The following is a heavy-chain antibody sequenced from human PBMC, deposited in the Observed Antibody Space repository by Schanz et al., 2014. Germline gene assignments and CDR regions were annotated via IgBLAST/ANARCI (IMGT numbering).Heavy chain of an antibody. Sequence: EVQLLESGGGLVQPGGSLRLSCAASGFTFRSYAMSWVRQAPGKGLEWVSVISGSGDHTHYADSVKGRFTISRDNSKNTLYLQMNSLRVEDTAVYYCARDSGSHHLVDYWGQGTLVTVSS. CDR1: GFTFRSYA. D-gene: IGHD1-26*01. CDR2: ISGSGDHT. J-gene: IGHJ4*02. CDR3: ARDSGSHHLVDY. V-gene: IGHV3-23*01.